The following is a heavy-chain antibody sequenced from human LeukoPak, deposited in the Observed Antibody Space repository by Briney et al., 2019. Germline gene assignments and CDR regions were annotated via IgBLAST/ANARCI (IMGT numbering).Heavy chain of an antibody. CDR2: IIPILDIV. Sequence: RASVKVSYKASGGTFSSYAISWVRQAPGQGLEWMGGIIPILDIVDYAQKFQGRVTITSDESTSTAYMELSSLRSEDTAMYYCAINDVRDGYTWDHWFDPWGQGTLLSVSS. V-gene: IGHV1-69*10. J-gene: IGHJ5*02. D-gene: IGHD5-24*01. CDR3: AINDVRDGYTWDHWFDP. CDR1: GGTFSSYA.